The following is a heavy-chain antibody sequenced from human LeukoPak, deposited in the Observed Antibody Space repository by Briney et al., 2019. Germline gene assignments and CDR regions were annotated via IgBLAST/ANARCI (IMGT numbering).Heavy chain of an antibody. CDR3: AREEWAPSSFLGPNAFDI. J-gene: IGHJ3*02. V-gene: IGHV1-18*01. CDR1: GYTFTSYG. Sequence: GASVKVSCKASGYTFTSYGISWVRQAPGQGLEWMGWISAYNGNTNYAQKLQGRVTMTTDTSTSTAYMELRSLRSDDTAVYYCAREEWAPSSFLGPNAFDIWGQGTMVTVSS. CDR2: ISAYNGNT. D-gene: IGHD1-26*01.